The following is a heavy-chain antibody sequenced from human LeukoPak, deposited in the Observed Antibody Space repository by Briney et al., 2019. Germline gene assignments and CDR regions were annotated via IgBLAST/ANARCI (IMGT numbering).Heavy chain of an antibody. V-gene: IGHV3-48*03. CDR1: GFTFSGYE. CDR3: ARERDDYYFDY. CDR2: ISRSGTII. D-gene: IGHD3-3*01. J-gene: IGHJ4*02. Sequence: GGSLRLSCAASGFTFSGYEMNWVRQAPGKGLEWVSYISRSGTIISYADSVKGRFTISRDNAKNSLYLQMNSLRAEDTAVYYCARERDDYYFDYWGQGTLVTVSP.